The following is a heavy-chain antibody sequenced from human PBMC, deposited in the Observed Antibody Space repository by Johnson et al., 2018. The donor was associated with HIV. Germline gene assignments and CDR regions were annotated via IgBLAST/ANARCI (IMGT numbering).Heavy chain of an antibody. Sequence: VQLVESGGGLVQPGGSLRLSCAASGFTFSSYWMSWVRQAPGKGLEWVANIKQDGSNKYYADSVKGRFTISRDNSKNTLYLQMNSRRAEDAAVYYGAKGHSSGLSRGAFDIWGQGTMVTVSS. CDR3: AKGHSSGLSRGAFDI. CDR1: GFTFSSYW. J-gene: IGHJ3*02. V-gene: IGHV3-7*02. D-gene: IGHD6-25*01. CDR2: IKQDGSNK.